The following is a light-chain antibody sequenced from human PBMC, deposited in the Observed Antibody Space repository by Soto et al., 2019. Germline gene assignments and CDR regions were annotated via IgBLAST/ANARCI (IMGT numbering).Light chain of an antibody. CDR3: QTWGTGNVV. CDR1: SGHSSYA. V-gene: IGLV4-69*01. Sequence: QLVLTQSPSASASLGASVKITCTLSSGHSSYAIAWHQLQPEQGPRYLMKLNSDGSHSKGDGIPDRFSGSSSGAERYLTISSLQSEDEADYYCQTWGTGNVVFGGGTQLTVL. CDR2: LNSDGSH. J-gene: IGLJ2*01.